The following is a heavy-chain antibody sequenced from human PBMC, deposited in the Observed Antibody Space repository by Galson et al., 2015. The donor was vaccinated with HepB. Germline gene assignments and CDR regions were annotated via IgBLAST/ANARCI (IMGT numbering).Heavy chain of an antibody. J-gene: IGHJ4*02. V-gene: IGHV1-69*04. CDR1: GGTFTNYA. CDR3: ARLRVSVYSGYLSPFDS. CDR2: IIPFFAMA. Sequence: SVKVSCKASGGTFTNYAIHWVRQAPGQGLEWMGRIIPFFAMATYAQNFQGRVTISADKSTSTAYMELSSLRSADTAVYYCARLRVSVYSGYLSPFDSWGQGTLVIVSP. D-gene: IGHD3-22*01.